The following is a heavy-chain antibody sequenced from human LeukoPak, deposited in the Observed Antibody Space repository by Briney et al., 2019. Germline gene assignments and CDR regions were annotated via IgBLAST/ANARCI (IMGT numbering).Heavy chain of an antibody. CDR2: IYYSGST. V-gene: IGHV4-59*01. CDR1: GGSISSYY. J-gene: IGHJ3*02. CDR3: ARDMDYGDFDAFDI. Sequence: PSETLSLTCTVSGGSISSYYWSWIRQPPGKGLEWIGYIYYSGSTNYNPSLKSRVTISADTSKNQFSLKLSSVTAADTAVYYCARDMDYGDFDAFDIWGQGTMVTVSS. D-gene: IGHD4-17*01.